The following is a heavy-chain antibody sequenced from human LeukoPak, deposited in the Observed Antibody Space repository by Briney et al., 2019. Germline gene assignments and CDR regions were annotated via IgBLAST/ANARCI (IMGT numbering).Heavy chain of an antibody. Sequence: SETLSLTCTVSGGSISSYYWSWIRQPPGKGLEWIGEINHSGSTNYNPSLKSRVTISVDTSKNQFSLKLSSVTAADTAVYYCARGLLRLIDYWGQGTLVTVSS. CDR2: INHSGST. CDR3: ARGLLRLIDY. D-gene: IGHD5-12*01. V-gene: IGHV4-34*01. J-gene: IGHJ4*02. CDR1: GGSISSYY.